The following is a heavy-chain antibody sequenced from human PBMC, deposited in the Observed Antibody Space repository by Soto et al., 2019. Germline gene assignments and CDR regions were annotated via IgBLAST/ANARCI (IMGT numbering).Heavy chain of an antibody. CDR2: IIPIFGTA. CDR1: GGTFSSYA. J-gene: IGHJ6*02. D-gene: IGHD3-16*01. Sequence: ASVKVSCKASGGTFSSYAISWVRQAPGQGLEWMGGIIPIFGTANYAQKFQGRVTITADESTSTAYMELSSLRSEDTAVYYCARGRGHPGDYYYYGMDVWGRGTTVTVSS. V-gene: IGHV1-69*13. CDR3: ARGRGHPGDYYYYGMDV.